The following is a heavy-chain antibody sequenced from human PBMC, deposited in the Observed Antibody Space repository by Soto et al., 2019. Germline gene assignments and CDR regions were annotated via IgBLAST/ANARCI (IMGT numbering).Heavy chain of an antibody. CDR3: ARHNFLSGWAGAIFDY. Sequence: QLQLQESGPGLVKPSETLSLTCTVSGGSISSSSYYWGWIRQPPGKGLEWIGSIYYSGSTYYNPFLKSRVTISVDTSKNQFSLKLSSVTAADTAVYYCARHNFLSGWAGAIFDYWGQGTLVTVSS. V-gene: IGHV4-39*01. D-gene: IGHD6-19*01. CDR2: IYYSGST. CDR1: GGSISSSSYY. J-gene: IGHJ4*02.